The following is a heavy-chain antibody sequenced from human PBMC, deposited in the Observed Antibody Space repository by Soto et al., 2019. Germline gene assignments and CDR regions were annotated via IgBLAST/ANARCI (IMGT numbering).Heavy chain of an antibody. D-gene: IGHD6-25*01. Sequence: QVQLVQSAAEVKKPGASVKVSCKASGYTFIRYGITWVRQAPGQGLEWMGWISPYNDYTIYAQKLQGRGRITTATPTRPTDREMRSLNTAKKDVYYCPSGGSYANTEGKLCHCGLDVWGQGTSVTVS. CDR3: PSGGSYANTEGKLCHCGLDV. CDR2: ISPYNDYT. V-gene: IGHV1-18*01. J-gene: IGHJ6*02. CDR1: GYTFIRYG.